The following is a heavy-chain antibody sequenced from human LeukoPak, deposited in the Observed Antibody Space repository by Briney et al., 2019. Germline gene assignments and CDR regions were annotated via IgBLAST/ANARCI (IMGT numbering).Heavy chain of an antibody. CDR1: GFTFSSYS. CDR3: ARDSHYYDSP. CDR2: ISSSSSTI. V-gene: IGHV3-48*04. D-gene: IGHD3-22*01. J-gene: IGHJ5*02. Sequence: GGSLRLSCAASGFTFSSYSMNWVRQAPGKGLEWVSYISSSSSTIYYAGSVKGRFTISRDNAKNSLYLQMNSLRAEDTAVYYCARDSHYYDSPWGQGTLVTVSS.